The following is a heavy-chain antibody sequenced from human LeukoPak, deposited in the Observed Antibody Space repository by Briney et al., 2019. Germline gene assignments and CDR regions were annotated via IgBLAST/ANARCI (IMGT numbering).Heavy chain of an antibody. J-gene: IGHJ5*02. Sequence: GGSLRLSCAASGFTVSDNYMSWVRQAPGKGLEWVSVMYSGGDTYYADSVKGRFTFSRDISKNTLYLQMNGLGTEDTAMYYCARDAPQVPAAGVLASWGQGTLVTVSS. D-gene: IGHD6-13*01. CDR1: GFTVSDNY. V-gene: IGHV3-53*01. CDR3: ARDAPQVPAAGVLAS. CDR2: MYSGGDT.